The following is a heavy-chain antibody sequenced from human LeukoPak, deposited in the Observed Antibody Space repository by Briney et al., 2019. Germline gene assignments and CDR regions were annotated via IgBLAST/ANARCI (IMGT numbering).Heavy chain of an antibody. Sequence: PGGSLRLSCAASGFTFSGYAMSWVRQAPGKGLEWVSTISGSSGSTFYADSVKGRFTISRDNSKNTLYLQMNSLGAEDTAVYYCAKDRSLVVVTAFDYWGRGTLVTVSS. CDR1: GFTFSGYA. D-gene: IGHD2-21*02. CDR2: ISGSSGST. J-gene: IGHJ4*02. CDR3: AKDRSLVVVTAFDY. V-gene: IGHV3-23*01.